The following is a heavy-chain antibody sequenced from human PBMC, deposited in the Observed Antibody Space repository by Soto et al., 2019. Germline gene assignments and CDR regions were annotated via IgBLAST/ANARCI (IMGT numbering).Heavy chain of an antibody. CDR2: ISSSSSTI. CDR3: ARDYGYSYGSWRYYYGMDV. Sequence: GGSLRLSCAASGFTFSSYSMNWVRQAPGKGLEWVSYISSSSSTIYYADSVKGRFTISRDNAKNSLYLQMNSLRDEDTAVYYCARDYGYSYGSWRYYYGMDVWGQGTLVTVSS. V-gene: IGHV3-48*02. J-gene: IGHJ6*02. D-gene: IGHD5-18*01. CDR1: GFTFSSYS.